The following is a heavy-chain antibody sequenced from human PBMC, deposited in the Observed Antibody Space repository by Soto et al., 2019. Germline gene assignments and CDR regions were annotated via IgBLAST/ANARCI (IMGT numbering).Heavy chain of an antibody. CDR2: IYSGGST. J-gene: IGHJ4*02. Sequence: PGGSLRLSCAASGFTVSSNYMSWVRKAPGKGLEWVSVIYSGGSTYYADSVKGRFTISRDNSKNMLYLQMNSLRAEDTAVYYCAKSSNWFLYYFDYWGQGTLVTVSS. CDR3: AKSSNWFLYYFDY. D-gene: IGHD6-13*01. CDR1: GFTVSSNY. V-gene: IGHV3-66*01.